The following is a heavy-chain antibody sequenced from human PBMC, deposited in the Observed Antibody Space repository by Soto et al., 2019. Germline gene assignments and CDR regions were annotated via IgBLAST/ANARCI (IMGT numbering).Heavy chain of an antibody. CDR2: ISGTGGTT. D-gene: IGHD6-25*01. J-gene: IGHJ4*02. V-gene: IGHV3-23*01. CDR1: GFTFSSYA. CDR3: AKFFVETGGSSGWPWSFHF. Sequence: EVQLLESGGGLVQPGGSLSLSCAASGFTFSSYAMSWVRQAPGKGLEWVSAISGTGGTTYYADSVKGRFTISRDNSRNRLHGRMYSRRAEDTAIYYCAKFFVETGGSSGWPWSFHFWGQGTLVTVSS.